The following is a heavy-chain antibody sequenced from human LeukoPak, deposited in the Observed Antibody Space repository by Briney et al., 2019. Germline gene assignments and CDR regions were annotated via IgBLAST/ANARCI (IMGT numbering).Heavy chain of an antibody. CDR3: ARDVYDSSGYAAFDI. CDR1: GGSFSGYY. J-gene: IGHJ3*02. Sequence: SETLSLTCAVYGGSFSGYYWSWIRQPPGKGLEWIGEINHSGSTNHNPSLKSRVTISVDTSKNQFSLKLSSVTAADTAVYYCARDVYDSSGYAAFDIWGQGTMVTVSS. CDR2: INHSGST. V-gene: IGHV4-34*01. D-gene: IGHD3-22*01.